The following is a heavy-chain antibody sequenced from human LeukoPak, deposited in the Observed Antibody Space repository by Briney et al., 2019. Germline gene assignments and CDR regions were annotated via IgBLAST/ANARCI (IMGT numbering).Heavy chain of an antibody. CDR3: ARHADYSYDAN. J-gene: IGHJ4*02. D-gene: IGHD5-18*01. CDR2: IIPIFGTA. V-gene: IGHV1-69*05. CDR1: GGTFSSYA. Sequence: EASVKVSCKASGGTFSSYAISWVRQAPGQGLEWMGGIIPIFGTANYAQKFQGRVTITTDESTSTDYMELSSLRSEDTAVYYCARHADYSYDANWGQGTLVTVSS.